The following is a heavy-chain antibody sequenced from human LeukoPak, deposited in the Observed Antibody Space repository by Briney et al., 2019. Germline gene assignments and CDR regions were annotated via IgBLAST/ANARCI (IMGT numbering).Heavy chain of an antibody. Sequence: PSETLSLTCTASGGSISSYYWSWIRQPPGKGLEWIGYIYYSGSTNYNPSLKSRVTISVDTSKNQFSLRLSSVTAADTAVYYCARDLTRYTYYDYVWGTPREFDYWGQGTLVTVSS. J-gene: IGHJ4*02. D-gene: IGHD3-16*01. V-gene: IGHV4-59*12. CDR2: IYYSGST. CDR1: GGSISSYY. CDR3: ARDLTRYTYYDYVWGTPREFDY.